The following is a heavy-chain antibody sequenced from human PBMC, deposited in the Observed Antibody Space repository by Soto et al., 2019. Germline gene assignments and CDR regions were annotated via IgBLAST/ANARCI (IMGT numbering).Heavy chain of an antibody. Sequence: LSLTCTVSGGSISSYYWSWIRQPPVKGLEWIGYIYYSGSTNYNPSLKSRVTISVDTSKNQFSLKLSSVTAADTAVYYCARYSSGWYYYYYGMDVWGQGTTVTVSS. J-gene: IGHJ6*02. V-gene: IGHV4-59*01. CDR1: GGSISSYY. D-gene: IGHD6-19*01. CDR2: IYYSGST. CDR3: ARYSSGWYYYYYGMDV.